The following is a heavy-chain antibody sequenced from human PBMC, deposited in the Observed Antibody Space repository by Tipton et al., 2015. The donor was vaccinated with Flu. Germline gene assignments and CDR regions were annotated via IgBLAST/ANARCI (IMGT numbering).Heavy chain of an antibody. CDR2: IYYTGNT. V-gene: IGHV4-59*11. D-gene: IGHD1-7*01. CDR1: GGSISGHY. J-gene: IGHJ5*01. Sequence: TLSLTCTVSGGSISGHYCSWIGQPPGKALEWIGYIYYTGNTNYNPSLKSRVSITVDVSKNQLSLRLSSATAADTAVYYCARAFKPPGTTTCRWFGSWGLGTLFTVSS. CDR3: ARAFKPPGTTTCRWFGS.